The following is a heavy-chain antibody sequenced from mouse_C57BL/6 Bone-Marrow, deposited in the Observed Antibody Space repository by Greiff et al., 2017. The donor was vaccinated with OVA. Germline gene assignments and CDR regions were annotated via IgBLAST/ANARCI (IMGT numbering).Heavy chain of an antibody. V-gene: IGHV1-15*01. CDR1: GYTFTDYE. D-gene: IGHD2-2*01. J-gene: IGHJ2*01. Sequence: QVQLKQSGAELVRPGASVTLSCKASGYTFTDYEMHWVKQTPVHGLEWIGAIDPETGGTAYNQKFKGKAILTADKSSSTAYMELRSLTSEDSAVYYCTRWRLYYGYDNFDYWGQGTTLTVSS. CDR2: IDPETGGT. CDR3: TRWRLYYGYDNFDY.